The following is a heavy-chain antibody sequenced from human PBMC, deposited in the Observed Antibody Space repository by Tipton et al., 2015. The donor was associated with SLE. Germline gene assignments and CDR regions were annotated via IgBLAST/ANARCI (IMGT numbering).Heavy chain of an antibody. V-gene: IGHV4-38-2*01. Sequence: TLSLTCAVSGYSISSGYYWGWIRQPPGKGLEWIGSIYHSGSTYYNPSLKSRVTISVDTSKNQFSLKLSSVTAADTAVYYCAKGNNWGSHYYYYMDVWGKGTTVTVSS. CDR3: AKGNNWGSHYYYYMDV. D-gene: IGHD7-27*01. CDR2: IYHSGST. J-gene: IGHJ6*03. CDR1: GYSISSGYY.